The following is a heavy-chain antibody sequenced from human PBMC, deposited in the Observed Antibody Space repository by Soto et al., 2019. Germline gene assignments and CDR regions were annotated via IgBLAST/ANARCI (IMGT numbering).Heavy chain of an antibody. CDR3: ARMIIASWDY. J-gene: IGHJ4*02. D-gene: IGHD2-2*01. CDR2: IFSTDER. V-gene: IGHV2-26*01. CDR1: GFSRTNDLMG. Sequence: QVTLKEAGPVVVKPTETLTLTCTVSGFSRTNDLMGVSWLRQPPGKDLEWLAHIFSTDERSYSTPLKTRLTISKYNSDSQVVLVMTNMDPVDTATYDCARMIIASWDYWGQGILVT.